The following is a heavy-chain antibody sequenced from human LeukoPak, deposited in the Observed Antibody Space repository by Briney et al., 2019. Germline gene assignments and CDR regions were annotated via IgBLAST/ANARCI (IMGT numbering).Heavy chain of an antibody. V-gene: IGHV3-23*01. J-gene: IGHJ6*02. CDR1: GFTFSSYA. CDR2: ISGSGGST. CDR3: AKDPGAAGSYGMDV. D-gene: IGHD6-13*01. Sequence: PGGSLGLSCAASGFTFSSYAMSWVRQAPGKGLEWVSAISGSGGSTYYADSVKGRFTISRDNSKNTLYLQMNSLRAEDTAVYYCAKDPGAAGSYGMDVWGQGTTVTVSS.